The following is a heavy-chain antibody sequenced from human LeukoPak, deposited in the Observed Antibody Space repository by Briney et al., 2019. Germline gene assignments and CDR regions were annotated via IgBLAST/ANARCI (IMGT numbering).Heavy chain of an antibody. J-gene: IGHJ4*02. V-gene: IGHV4-59*01. D-gene: IGHD3-22*01. CDR3: ARGITDSIWYLDY. CDR1: GGHISTYY. CDR2: IYYSGST. Sequence: SETLSLTCTVSGGHISTYYWSWIRQAPGKGLEWIGYIYYSGSTKYNPSLKSRVTISVDTSKNQFSLKLSSVTAADTAVYFCARGITDSIWYLDYWGQGTLVTVSS.